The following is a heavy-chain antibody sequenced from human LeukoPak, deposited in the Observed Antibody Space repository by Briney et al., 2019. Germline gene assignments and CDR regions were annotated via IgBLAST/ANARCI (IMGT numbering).Heavy chain of an antibody. CDR2: IYTSGST. CDR1: GGSISSYY. V-gene: IGHV4-4*07. CDR3: AGLCCGHGEAPLDI. J-gene: IGHJ3*02. Sequence: PSETLSLTCTVSGGSISSYYWSWIRQPAGKGLEWIGRIYTSGSTSYNPSLKSRVTMSVDTSKNQFSLKLSSVTAADTAVYYCAGLCCGHGEAPLDIGGQGKMVTVFS. D-gene: IGHD2-8*01.